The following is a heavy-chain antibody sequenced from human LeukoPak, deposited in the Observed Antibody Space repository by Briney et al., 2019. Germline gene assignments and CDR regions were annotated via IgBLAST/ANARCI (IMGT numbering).Heavy chain of an antibody. CDR1: GGSISSSSYY. CDR3: ARRWYSSSNNWFDP. D-gene: IGHD6-13*01. V-gene: IGHV4-39*01. CDR2: IYYSGST. J-gene: IGHJ5*02. Sequence: SETLSLTCTVSGGSISSSSYYWGWIRQPPGKGLEWIGSIYYSGSTYYNPSLKSRVTISVATSKNQFSLKLSSVTAADTAVYYCARRWYSSSNNWFDPWGQGTLVTVSS.